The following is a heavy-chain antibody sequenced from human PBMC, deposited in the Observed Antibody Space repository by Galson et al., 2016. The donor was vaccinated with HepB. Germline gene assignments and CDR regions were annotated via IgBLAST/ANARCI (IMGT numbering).Heavy chain of an antibody. CDR3: ARGEKRSDH. V-gene: IGHV1-2*02. J-gene: IGHJ5*02. Sequence: SVKVSCKASGYNFNGHYMQWVRQAPGQAIEWMGWINPNNGVTKYVQKFKGRVTMTSDTSSTTAYMELRSLTSHDTATYFCARGEKRSDHWGQGTLVTVSS. CDR2: INPNNGVT. CDR1: GYNFNGHY. D-gene: IGHD2-21*01.